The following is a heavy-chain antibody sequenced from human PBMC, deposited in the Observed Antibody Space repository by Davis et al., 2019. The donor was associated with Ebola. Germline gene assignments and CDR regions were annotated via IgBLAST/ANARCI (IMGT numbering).Heavy chain of an antibody. D-gene: IGHD2-8*02. CDR2: INHSGST. CDR1: GGSFSGYY. J-gene: IGHJ1*01. V-gene: IGHV4-34*01. Sequence: PSETLPLTCAVYGGSFSGYYWSWIRQPPGKGLEWIGEINHSGSTNYNPSLKSRVTISVDTSKNQFSLKLSSVTAADTAVYYCARGRGTGAYWGQGTLVTVSS. CDR3: ARGRGTGAY.